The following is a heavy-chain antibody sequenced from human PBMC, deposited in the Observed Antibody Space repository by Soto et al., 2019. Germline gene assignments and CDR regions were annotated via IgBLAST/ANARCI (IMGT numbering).Heavy chain of an antibody. CDR1: GYSFTKYW. CDR2: IDPSDSYI. CDR3: ARRYSSGWPYGRFAFDI. D-gene: IGHD6-19*01. Sequence: PGESLKISCKGSGYSFTKYWISWVRQMPGKGLEWMGRIDPSDSYINYSPSFQGHVTISADKSINTAYLQWSSLKASDTAMYYCARRYSSGWPYGRFAFDIWGQGTMVTVSS. V-gene: IGHV5-10-1*01. J-gene: IGHJ3*02.